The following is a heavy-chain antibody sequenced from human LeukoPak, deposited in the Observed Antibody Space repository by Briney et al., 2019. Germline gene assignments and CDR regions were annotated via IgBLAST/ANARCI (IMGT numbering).Heavy chain of an antibody. V-gene: IGHV1-69*01. CDR1: GGTFSSYA. CDR2: IIPIFGTA. CDR3: ARGLRYFDWLTAGAFDI. Sequence: SVKVSCKASGGTFSSYAISWVRQAPEQGLEWMGGIIPIFGTANYAQKFQGRVTITADESTSTAYMELSSLRSEDTAVYYCARGLRYFDWLTAGAFDIWGQGTMVTVSS. J-gene: IGHJ3*02. D-gene: IGHD3-9*01.